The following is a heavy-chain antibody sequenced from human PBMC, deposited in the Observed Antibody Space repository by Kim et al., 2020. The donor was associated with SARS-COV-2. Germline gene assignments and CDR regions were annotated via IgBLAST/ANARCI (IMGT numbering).Heavy chain of an antibody. CDR3: ARDTITVGVGYFDY. D-gene: IGHD3-9*01. CDR1: GGSISSGGYY. J-gene: IGHJ4*02. V-gene: IGHV4-31*03. Sequence: SETLSLTCTVSGGSISSGGYYWSWIRQHPGKGLEWIGYIYYSGSTYYNPSLKSRVTISVDTSKNQFSLKLSSVTAADTAVYYCARDTITVGVGYFDYWGQGTLVTVSS. CDR2: IYYSGST.